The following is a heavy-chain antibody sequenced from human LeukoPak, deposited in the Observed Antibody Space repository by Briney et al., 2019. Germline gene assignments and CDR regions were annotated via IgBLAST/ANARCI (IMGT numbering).Heavy chain of an antibody. J-gene: IGHJ4*02. CDR3: ARSAYYYDSSGDTFDY. CDR2: IIPIFGTA. CDR1: GGTFSSYA. V-gene: IGHV1-69*13. D-gene: IGHD3-22*01. Sequence: ASVKVSCKASGGTFSSYAISWVRQAPGQGLEWMGGIIPIFGTANYAQEFQGRVTITADESTSTAYMELSSLRSEDTAVYYCARSAYYYDSSGDTFDYWGQGTLVTVSS.